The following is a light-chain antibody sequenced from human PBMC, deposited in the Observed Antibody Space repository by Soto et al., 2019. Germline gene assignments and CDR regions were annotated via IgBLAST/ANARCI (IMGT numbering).Light chain of an antibody. J-gene: IGLJ2*01. Sequence: QSVLTQPPSASGTPGQSVTMSCSGSSSNFGRHTVSWYQQLPGTAPRLLIYTNTQRPSGAPDPFSGSKSGNSASLTSSGLQSDDEAFYHCAVWDDTLNGVVFGGGTKVTVL. V-gene: IGLV1-44*01. CDR2: TNT. CDR3: AVWDDTLNGVV. CDR1: SSNFGRHT.